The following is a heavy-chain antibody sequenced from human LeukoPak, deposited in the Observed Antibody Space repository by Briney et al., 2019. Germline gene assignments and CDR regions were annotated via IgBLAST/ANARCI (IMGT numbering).Heavy chain of an antibody. V-gene: IGHV3-23*01. D-gene: IGHD5-18*01. CDR2: ISSNGAAT. CDR1: AFTFSRDD. J-gene: IGHJ4*02. Sequence: GGSLRLSCAASAFTFSRDDMAWVRQPPGKRPEWISAISSNGAATHSIDSVRGRFIISRDNSKNTVYLQMNSLRAEDTAIYYCAREDSSMVLSLDYWGQGTLVTVSS. CDR3: AREDSSMVLSLDY.